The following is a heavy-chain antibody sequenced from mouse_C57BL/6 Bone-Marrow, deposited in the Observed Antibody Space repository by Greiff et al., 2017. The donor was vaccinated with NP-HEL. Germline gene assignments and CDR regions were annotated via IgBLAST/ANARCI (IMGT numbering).Heavy chain of an antibody. CDR3: AREGLRRGAWFAY. J-gene: IGHJ3*01. V-gene: IGHV1-19*01. Sequence: VQLQQSGPVLVKPGASVKMSCKASGYTFTDYYMNWVKQSHGKSLEWIGVINPYNGGTSYNQKFKGKATLTVDKSSSTAYMELNSLTSEDSAVYYSAREGLRRGAWFAYWGQGTLVTVSA. D-gene: IGHD2-4*01. CDR2: INPYNGGT. CDR1: GYTFTDYY.